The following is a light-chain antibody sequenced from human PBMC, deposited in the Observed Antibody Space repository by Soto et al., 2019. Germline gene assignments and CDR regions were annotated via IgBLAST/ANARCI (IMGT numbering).Light chain of an antibody. CDR2: AAS. Sequence: DIQLTQSPSFLSASVGDRVTITCRASQDINTYLAWYQQKPGKAPKLLIFAASTLQNGAPSRFNGSGSGTEFTVTITSLQHEDFATYYCQQRKSYPITFGQGTLLEIK. CDR1: QDINTY. V-gene: IGKV1-9*01. J-gene: IGKJ5*01. CDR3: QQRKSYPIT.